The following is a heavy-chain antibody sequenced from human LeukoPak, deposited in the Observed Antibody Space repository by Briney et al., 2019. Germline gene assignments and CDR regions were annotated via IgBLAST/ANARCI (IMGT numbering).Heavy chain of an antibody. D-gene: IGHD3-10*01. CDR1: GFTFSSYG. J-gene: IGHJ3*02. CDR2: IRYDGSNK. CDR3: AKELEAGWFGVKDAFDI. V-gene: IGHV3-30*02. Sequence: GGSLRLSCAASGFTFSSYGMHWVRQAPGKGLEWVAFIRYDGSNKYYADSVKGRFTISRDNSKNTLYLQMNSLRAEDTAVYYCAKELEAGWFGVKDAFDIWGQGTMVTVSS.